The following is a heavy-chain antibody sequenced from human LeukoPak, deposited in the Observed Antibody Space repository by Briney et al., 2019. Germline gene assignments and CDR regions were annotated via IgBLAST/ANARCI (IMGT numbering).Heavy chain of an antibody. CDR3: ARSKSYGDPYAFDI. CDR1: GGSISSYY. CDR2: MYYSGSS. Sequence: PSETLSLTCTVSGGSISSYYWSWIRQPPGKGLEWIGYMYYSGSSNYNPSLKSRVTISVDTSKNRFSLKLSSVTAADTAVYYCARSKSYGDPYAFDIWGQGTMVTVSS. J-gene: IGHJ3*02. D-gene: IGHD4-17*01. V-gene: IGHV4-59*08.